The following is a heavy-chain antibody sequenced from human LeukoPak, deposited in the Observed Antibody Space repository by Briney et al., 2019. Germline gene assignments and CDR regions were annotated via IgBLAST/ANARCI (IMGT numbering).Heavy chain of an antibody. D-gene: IGHD1-26*01. Sequence: GGSLRLSCAASGFTFSSYSMTWVRQAPGKGLEWVSSISSSSSYIYYADSVKGRFTISRDNAKNSLYLQMNSLRAEDTAVYYCASLLVGATLPYWGQGTLVTVSS. CDR2: ISSSSSYI. V-gene: IGHV3-21*01. CDR3: ASLLVGATLPY. CDR1: GFTFSSYS. J-gene: IGHJ4*02.